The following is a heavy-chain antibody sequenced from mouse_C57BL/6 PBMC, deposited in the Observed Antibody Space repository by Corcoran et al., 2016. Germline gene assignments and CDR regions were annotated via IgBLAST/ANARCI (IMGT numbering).Heavy chain of an antibody. V-gene: IGHV1-26*01. CDR3: ASGWLKDV. D-gene: IGHD2-3*01. CDR1: GYTFTDYY. Sequence: EVQLQQSGPELVKPGASVKISCKASGYTFTDYYMNWVKQSHGKSLEWIGDINPNNGGTSYNQKFKGKATLTVDKSSSTAYMELRSLTSEDSAVYYCASGWLKDVWGTGTTVTVSS. CDR2: INPNNGGT. J-gene: IGHJ1*03.